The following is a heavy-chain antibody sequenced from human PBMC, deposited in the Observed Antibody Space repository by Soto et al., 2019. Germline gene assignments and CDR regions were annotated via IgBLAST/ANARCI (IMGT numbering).Heavy chain of an antibody. V-gene: IGHV4-30-2*01. CDR2: IYHSGST. Sequence: QLQLQESGSGLVKPSQTLSLTCAVSGGSISSGGYSWSWIRQPPGKGLEWIGYIYHSGSTYYNPSLKSRVTISVDRSKNQFSLKLSSVTAADMAVYYCARAPIYYDSSGYFDYWGQGTLVTVSS. CDR3: ARAPIYYDSSGYFDY. D-gene: IGHD3-22*01. J-gene: IGHJ4*02. CDR1: GGSISSGGYS.